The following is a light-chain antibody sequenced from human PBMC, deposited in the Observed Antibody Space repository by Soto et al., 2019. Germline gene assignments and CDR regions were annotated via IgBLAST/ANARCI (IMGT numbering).Light chain of an antibody. Sequence: DIVLTQSPGTLSLSPGDRATLSCRPSQGVRNYVAWYQQRPGQAPRLLIYDASNRATGIPDRFSGSGSGTDFTLTISSLQSEDFAVYYCQQYNNWPPGITFGQGTRLEIK. CDR3: QQYNNWPPGIT. V-gene: IGKV3-11*01. CDR1: QGVRNY. J-gene: IGKJ5*01. CDR2: DAS.